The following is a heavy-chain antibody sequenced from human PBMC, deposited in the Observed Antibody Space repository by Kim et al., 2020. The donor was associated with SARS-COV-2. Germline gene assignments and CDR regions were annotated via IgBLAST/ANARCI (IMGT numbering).Heavy chain of an antibody. V-gene: IGHV3-23*01. CDR2: ISGSGGST. CDR3: APGGYYYGSGSPWNWFDP. D-gene: IGHD3-10*01. J-gene: IGHJ5*02. Sequence: GGSLRLSCAASGFTFSSYAMSWVRQAPGKGLEWVSAISGSGGSTYYADSVKGRFTISRDNSKNTLYLQMNSLRAEDTAVYYCAPGGYYYGSGSPWNWFDPWGQGTLVTVSS. CDR1: GFTFSSYA.